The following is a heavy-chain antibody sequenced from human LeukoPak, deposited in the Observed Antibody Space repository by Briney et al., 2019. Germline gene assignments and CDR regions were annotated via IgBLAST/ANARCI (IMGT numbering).Heavy chain of an antibody. D-gene: IGHD6-13*01. J-gene: IGHJ4*02. V-gene: IGHV5-51*01. CDR2: IYPHDSNT. CDR1: EYSFTSYW. CDR3: GSLWTHRSTAAGNLNFDY. Sequence: GASLKISCKGSEYSFTSYWNCSVRQMPAKGLQWMRIIYPHDSNTKYNPSLQGQVTISADKSISTAYLQWSSLKASDTAMYYCGSLWTHRSTAAGNLNFDYWGQGTLVTVSS.